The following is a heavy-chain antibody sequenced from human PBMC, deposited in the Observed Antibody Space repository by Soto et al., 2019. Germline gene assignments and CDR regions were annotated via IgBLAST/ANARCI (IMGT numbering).Heavy chain of an antibody. J-gene: IGHJ6*02. Sequence: PSETLSLTCAVYGGSFSGYYWSWIRQPPGKGLEWIGEINHSGSTNYNPSLKSRVTISVDTSKNQFSLKLSSVTAADTAVYYCARSSVVAAARKNTDVWGQGTTVTVSS. CDR3: ARSSVVAAARKNTDV. CDR1: GGSFSGYY. CDR2: INHSGST. D-gene: IGHD2-15*01. V-gene: IGHV4-34*01.